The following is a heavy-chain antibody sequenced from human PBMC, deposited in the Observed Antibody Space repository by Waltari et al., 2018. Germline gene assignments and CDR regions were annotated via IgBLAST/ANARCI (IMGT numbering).Heavy chain of an antibody. Sequence: QVQLVQSGAEVKKPGASVKVSCKASGYTFTGYYMHWVRQAPGQGLEWMGWIDPNGGGTDYAKKFQGRVTRTRDTSISTAYMELSRLRSDDTAVYYCARVISPGAFDIWGQGTMVTVSS. V-gene: IGHV1-2*02. J-gene: IGHJ3*02. CDR2: IDPNGGGT. CDR3: ARVISPGAFDI. CDR1: GYTFTGYY. D-gene: IGHD3-22*01.